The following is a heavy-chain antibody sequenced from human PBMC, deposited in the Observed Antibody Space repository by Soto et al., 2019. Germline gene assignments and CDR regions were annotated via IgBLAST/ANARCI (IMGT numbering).Heavy chain of an antibody. D-gene: IGHD5-18*01. CDR3: ARAVRGFSQGFDY. J-gene: IGHJ4*02. V-gene: IGHV4-59*12. CDR1: GGSITSYY. Sequence: SETLSLTCTVSGGSITSYYWSWIRQPPGKGLEWLGSFFYSGSTNYNPSLKSRVSLSVDKSKNQLSLRLSHVTAADTAVYYCARAVRGFSQGFDYWGQGTLVTVSS. CDR2: FFYSGST.